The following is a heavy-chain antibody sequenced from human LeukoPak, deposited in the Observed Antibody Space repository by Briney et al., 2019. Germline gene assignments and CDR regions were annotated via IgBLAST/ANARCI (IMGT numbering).Heavy chain of an antibody. CDR1: GFTFSSYA. V-gene: IGHV3-48*03. Sequence: GGSLRLSCAASGFTFSSYAMNWVRQAPGKGLEWVSYISSSGSTIYYADSVKGRFTISRDNAKNSLYLQMNSLRAEDTAVYYCAELGITMIGGVWGKGTTVTISS. D-gene: IGHD3-10*02. CDR3: AELGITMIGGV. CDR2: ISSSGSTI. J-gene: IGHJ6*04.